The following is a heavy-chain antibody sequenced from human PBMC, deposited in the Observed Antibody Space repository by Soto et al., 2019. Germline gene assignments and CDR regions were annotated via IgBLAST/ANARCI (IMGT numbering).Heavy chain of an antibody. CDR1: GFTFSSYG. J-gene: IGHJ6*02. V-gene: IGHV3-33*01. CDR2: IWYDGSNK. Sequence: QVQLVESGGGVVQPGRSLRLSCAASGFTFSSYGMHWVRQAPGKGLEWVAVIWYDGSNKYYADSVKGRFTISRDNSKNTRYLQMNSLRAEDTAVYYCARDPGDGDSEGYYYYYYGMDVWGQGTTVTVSS. CDR3: ARDPGDGDSEGYYYYYYGMDV. D-gene: IGHD4-17*01.